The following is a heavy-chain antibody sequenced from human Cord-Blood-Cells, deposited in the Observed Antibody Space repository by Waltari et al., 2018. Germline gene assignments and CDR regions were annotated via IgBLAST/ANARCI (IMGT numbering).Heavy chain of an antibody. CDR3: ARVRGSGYYYYYYGMDV. CDR1: GGSFSGYY. CDR2: INHSGST. Sequence: QVQLQQWGAGLLKPSETLSLPCAVYGGSFSGYYWSWIRQPPGKGLEWIGEINHSGSTNYNPSLKSRVTISVDTSKNQFSLKLSSVTAADTAVYYCARVRGSGYYYYYYGMDVWGQGTTVTVSS. V-gene: IGHV4-34*01. D-gene: IGHD3-22*01. J-gene: IGHJ6*02.